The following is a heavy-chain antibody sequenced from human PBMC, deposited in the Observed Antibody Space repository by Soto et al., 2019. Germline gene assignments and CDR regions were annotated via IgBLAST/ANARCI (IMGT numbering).Heavy chain of an antibody. CDR1: GYTFTSYG. CDR3: ARGRYGDY. D-gene: IGHD1-1*01. Sequence: QVHLVQSGAEVKKPGASVKVSCKASGYTFTSYGITWVRQAPGQGLEWMGWISAHNGNTDYAQKLQGSVIVTRDTSTSTAYMELRSLRSDGTAVYYCARGRYGDYWGQGALVTVSS. J-gene: IGHJ4*02. CDR2: ISAHNGNT. V-gene: IGHV1-18*01.